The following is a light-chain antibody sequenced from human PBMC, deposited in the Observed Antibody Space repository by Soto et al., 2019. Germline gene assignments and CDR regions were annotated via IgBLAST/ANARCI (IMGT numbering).Light chain of an antibody. Sequence: DIVLTQSPGTLSLSPGERATLSCRASQRLPSDYLAWYQQKPGQAPRLLIYVASSRATGIPDRFSGSGSGTDFTLSISRLEPEDFAVYYCQQYGSSPWTFGQGTKVDIK. V-gene: IGKV3-20*01. CDR1: QRLPSDY. J-gene: IGKJ1*01. CDR3: QQYGSSPWT. CDR2: VAS.